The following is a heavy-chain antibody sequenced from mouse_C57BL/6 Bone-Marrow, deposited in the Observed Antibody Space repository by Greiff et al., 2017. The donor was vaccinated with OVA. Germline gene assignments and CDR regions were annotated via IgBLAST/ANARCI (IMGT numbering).Heavy chain of an antibody. V-gene: IGHV1-54*01. J-gene: IGHJ3*01. CDR2: INPGSGGT. CDR3: ARVYGGAY. CDR1: GYAFTNYL. D-gene: IGHD1-1*01. Sequence: QVQLQQSGAELVRPGTSVKVSCKASGYAFTNYLIEWVKQRPGQGLEWIGVINPGSGGTNYNEKFKGKATLTADKSSSTAYMQLSSLTSEDSAVYYCARVYGGAYWGQGTLVTVSA.